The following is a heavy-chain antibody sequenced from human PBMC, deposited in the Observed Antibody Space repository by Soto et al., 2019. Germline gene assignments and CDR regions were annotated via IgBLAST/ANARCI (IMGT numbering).Heavy chain of an antibody. J-gene: IGHJ5*02. CDR3: ARNIVGNWFDP. V-gene: IGHV1-18*01. D-gene: IGHD2-15*01. CDR1: GYTFTSYG. Sequence: ASVKVSCKASGYTFTSYGISWVRQAPGQGLEWMGWISAYNGNTNYAQKLQGRVTMTTDTSTSTDYMELRSLRSDDTAVYYCARNIVGNWFDPWGQGTLVTVSS. CDR2: ISAYNGNT.